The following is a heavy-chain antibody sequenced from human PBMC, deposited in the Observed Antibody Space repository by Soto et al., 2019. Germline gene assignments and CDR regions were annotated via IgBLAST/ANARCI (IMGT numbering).Heavy chain of an antibody. CDR3: ARDEGYCSSTSCYTYWFDP. J-gene: IGHJ5*02. Sequence: LRLSCAASGFTFSSYNMNWVRQAPGKGLEWVSYISSSSSTIYYADSVKGRFTISRDNAKNSLYLQMNSLRDEDTAVYYCARDEGYCSSTSCYTYWFDPWGQGTLVTVSS. CDR1: GFTFSSYN. D-gene: IGHD2-2*02. V-gene: IGHV3-48*02. CDR2: ISSSSSTI.